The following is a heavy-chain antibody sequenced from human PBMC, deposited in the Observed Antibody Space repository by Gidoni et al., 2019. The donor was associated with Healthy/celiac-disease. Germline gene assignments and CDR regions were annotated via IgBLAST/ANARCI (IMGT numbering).Heavy chain of an antibody. CDR3: ARDLVVAAGGFDP. D-gene: IGHD6-13*01. J-gene: IGHJ5*02. CDR2: IYYSGST. CDR1: GGSLSSYY. V-gene: IGHV4-59*01. Sequence: QVQLQESGPGLVKPSETLSLTCPYSGGSLSSYYWSWIRQPPGKGLEWIGYIYYSGSTNYNPSLKSRVTIAVDTSKNQFSLKLSSVTAADTAVYYCARDLVVAAGGFDPWGQGTLVTVSS.